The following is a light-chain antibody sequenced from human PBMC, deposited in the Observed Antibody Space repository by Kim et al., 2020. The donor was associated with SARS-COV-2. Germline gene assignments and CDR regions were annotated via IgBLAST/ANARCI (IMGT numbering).Light chain of an antibody. V-gene: IGKV3-20*01. Sequence: SPGESATLSFRASQSISRAYIAWYQQDPGQPPRLLIYGASSRATGIPDRFSGSGSGTDFTFIISRLDPEDFAVYYCQQYVGSPITFGQGTRLEIK. J-gene: IGKJ5*01. CDR1: QSISRAY. CDR2: GAS. CDR3: QQYVGSPIT.